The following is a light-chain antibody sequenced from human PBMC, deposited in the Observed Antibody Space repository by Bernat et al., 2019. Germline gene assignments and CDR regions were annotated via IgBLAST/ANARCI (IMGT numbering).Light chain of an antibody. Sequence: SHELTQLPSVSVSPGQTARITCPGDALSKQYAYWYQQKPCQAPVLVIYQDTERPSEIPERFSGSSSGTTVTLTISGVQAEDEADYSCQSADNSGTYLVFGGGTKLTVL. CDR3: QSADNSGTYLV. J-gene: IGLJ3*02. CDR1: ALSKQY. V-gene: IGLV3-25*03. CDR2: QDT.